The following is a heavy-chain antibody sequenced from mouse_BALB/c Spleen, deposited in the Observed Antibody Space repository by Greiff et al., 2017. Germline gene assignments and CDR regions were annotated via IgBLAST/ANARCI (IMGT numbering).Heavy chain of an antibody. Sequence: EVQLQQSGAELVKPGASVKLSCTASGFNIKDTYMHWVKQRPEQGLEWIGRIDPANGNTKYDPKFQGKATITADTSSNTAYLQLSSLTSEDTAVYYCARERYDEGGYFDYWGQGTTLTVSS. V-gene: IGHV14-3*02. CDR1: GFNIKDTY. D-gene: IGHD2-14*01. CDR3: ARERYDEGGYFDY. CDR2: IDPANGNT. J-gene: IGHJ2*01.